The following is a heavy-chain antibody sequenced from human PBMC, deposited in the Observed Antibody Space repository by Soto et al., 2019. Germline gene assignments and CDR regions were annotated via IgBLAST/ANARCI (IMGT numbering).Heavy chain of an antibody. J-gene: IGHJ3*02. Sequence: QVQLVQSGAEVKKPGSSVKVSCKASGGTFSSYAISWVRQAPGQGLEWMGGIIPIFGTAKYAQKFQGRVTITADESTSTAYMELSSLRSEDTAVYYCARDQVGPHGYNDAFDIWGHGTMVTVSS. D-gene: IGHD5-12*01. CDR1: GGTFSSYA. CDR2: IIPIFGTA. CDR3: ARDQVGPHGYNDAFDI. V-gene: IGHV1-69*01.